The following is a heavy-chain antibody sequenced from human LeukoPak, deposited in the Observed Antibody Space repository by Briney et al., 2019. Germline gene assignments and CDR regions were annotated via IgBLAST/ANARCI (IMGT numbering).Heavy chain of an antibody. CDR3: ARDNGYCTNGVCYAFDI. D-gene: IGHD2-8*01. Sequence: ASVKVSCKASGGTFSSYAISWVRQAPEQGLEWMGGIIPIFGTANYAQKFQGRVTITADESTSTAYMELSSLRSEDTAVYYCARDNGYCTNGVCYAFDIWGQGTMVTVSS. J-gene: IGHJ3*02. CDR1: GGTFSSYA. V-gene: IGHV1-69*13. CDR2: IIPIFGTA.